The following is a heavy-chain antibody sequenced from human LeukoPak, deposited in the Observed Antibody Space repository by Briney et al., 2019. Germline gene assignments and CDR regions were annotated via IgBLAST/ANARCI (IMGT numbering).Heavy chain of an antibody. CDR3: ARPSSTDYV. Sequence: ASVKVSFKSSGYTFTDYYYIHWVRQAPGQGLEWMGWLNPKSGDTNYAQKFQGRVTVTRDTSISTAYMELSRLRSDDTDVYYCARPSSTDYVWGQGTQVTVSS. J-gene: IGHJ4*02. V-gene: IGHV1-2*02. D-gene: IGHD2-2*01. CDR2: LNPKSGDT. CDR1: GYTFTDYY.